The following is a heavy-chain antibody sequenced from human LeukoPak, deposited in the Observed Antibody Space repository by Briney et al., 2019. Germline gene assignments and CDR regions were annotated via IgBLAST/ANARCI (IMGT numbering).Heavy chain of an antibody. CDR2: IYSNGST. J-gene: IGHJ2*01. Sequence: SETLSLTCTVSGGSIFSYYWNWIRQPPGKGLEWIGYIYSNGSTNYSPSLRSRGTISIATSKNQFSLRLRSVTAADTAIYYCARRAYYDSSGYYPTSGYFDLWGRGTLVTVSS. D-gene: IGHD3-22*01. CDR1: GGSIFSYY. CDR3: ARRAYYDSSGYYPTSGYFDL. V-gene: IGHV4-4*08.